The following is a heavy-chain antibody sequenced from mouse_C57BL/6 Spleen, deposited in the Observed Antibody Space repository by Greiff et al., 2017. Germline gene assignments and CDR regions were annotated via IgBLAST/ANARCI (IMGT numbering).Heavy chain of an antibody. Sequence: VQLQQSGAELVRPGTSVKMSCKASGYTFTNYWIGWAKQRPGHGLEWIGDIYPGGGYTNYNEKFKGKATLTADNSSSTAYMQFSSLTSEDSAIYYCARSEGSSYGYFDVWGTGTTVTVSS. V-gene: IGHV1-63*01. J-gene: IGHJ1*03. CDR2: IYPGGGYT. CDR1: GYTFTNYW. D-gene: IGHD1-1*01. CDR3: ARSEGSSYGYFDV.